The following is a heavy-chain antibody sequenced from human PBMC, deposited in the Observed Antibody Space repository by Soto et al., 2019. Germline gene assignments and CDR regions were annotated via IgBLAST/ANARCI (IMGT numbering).Heavy chain of an antibody. CDR3: AREYSDAFDV. D-gene: IGHD2-15*01. CDR1: GDSVSTNSVA. Sequence: SQTLSLTCAISGDSVSTNSVAWNWIRQSPSRGLEWLGRTYFRSKWSNDYVESLKSRITINPDTSKKQFSLLLNSVTPEDTAVYYCAREYSDAFDVWGQGTMVTVSS. J-gene: IGHJ3*01. CDR2: TYFRSKWSN. V-gene: IGHV6-1*01.